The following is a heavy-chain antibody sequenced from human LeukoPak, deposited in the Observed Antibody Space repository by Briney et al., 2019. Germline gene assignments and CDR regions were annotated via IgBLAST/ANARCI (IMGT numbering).Heavy chain of an antibody. J-gene: IGHJ4*02. CDR3: ARTDSYGYHFDY. CDR2: ISSRSSYI. V-gene: IGHV3-21*01. D-gene: IGHD2-21*02. CDR1: GFTFSSYR. Sequence: GGSLRLSCAASGFTFSSYRMNWVRQAPGKGLEWVSSISSRSSYIYYADSLKGRFTISRDNAKNSLYLNIHSLRAEDTAVYYCARTDSYGYHFDYRGQGTLVTVSS.